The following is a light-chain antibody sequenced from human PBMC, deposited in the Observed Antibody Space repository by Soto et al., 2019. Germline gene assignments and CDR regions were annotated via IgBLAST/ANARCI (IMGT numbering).Light chain of an antibody. Sequence: ILLTQSRSSLSSSVGPRVAITCRASQGIDTSLAWYQQKPGKAPKLLIYAASNFQSGVPSRFSGSGSGTHFTLTISSLQPEDFATYYCQQLHGYPITFGQGTRLEIK. CDR3: QQLHGYPIT. J-gene: IGKJ5*01. CDR2: AAS. V-gene: IGKV1-9*01. CDR1: QGIDTS.